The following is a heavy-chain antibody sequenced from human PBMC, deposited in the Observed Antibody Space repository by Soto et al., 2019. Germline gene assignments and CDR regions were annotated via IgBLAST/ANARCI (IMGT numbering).Heavy chain of an antibody. V-gene: IGHV3-74*01. CDR2: INPDGSAT. J-gene: IGHJ4*02. Sequence: GGSLRLSCAASGFTFSSYWMHWVRQAPGKGLVWVSRINPDGSATNYADSVKGRFTISRDNAKNTLYLQMNSLRAEDTAVFYCGRGGSDSPMAPDYWGQGTLVTV. CDR3: GRGGSDSPMAPDY. CDR1: GFTFSSYW. D-gene: IGHD5-18*01.